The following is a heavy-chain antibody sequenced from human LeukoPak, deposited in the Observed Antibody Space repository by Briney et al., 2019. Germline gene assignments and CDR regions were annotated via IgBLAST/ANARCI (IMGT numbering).Heavy chain of an antibody. Sequence: TGGSLRLSCAASGFTFSSYSMNWVRQAPGKGLEWVSSISSSSSYIYYADSVKGRFTISRDNAKNSLYLQMNSLRAEDTAVYYCARVVIRGVIITRKYYFDYWGQGTLVTFSS. D-gene: IGHD3-10*01. V-gene: IGHV3-21*01. J-gene: IGHJ4*02. CDR1: GFTFSSYS. CDR3: ARVVIRGVIITRKYYFDY. CDR2: ISSSSSYI.